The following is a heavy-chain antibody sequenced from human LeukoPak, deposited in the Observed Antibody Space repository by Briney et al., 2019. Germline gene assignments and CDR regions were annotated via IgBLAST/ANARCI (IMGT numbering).Heavy chain of an antibody. CDR3: AREPYHYDSSGYYDY. V-gene: IGHV3-66*01. Sequence: PGGSLRLSCAASGFIVSSNYMSWVRQAPGKGLEWVSVIYTGGSAYYADSVKGRFTISRDNSKNTLYLQMNSLRVEDTAVYYCAREPYHYDSSGYYDYWGQGTLVTVSP. CDR1: GFIVSSNY. CDR2: IYTGGSA. D-gene: IGHD3-22*01. J-gene: IGHJ4*02.